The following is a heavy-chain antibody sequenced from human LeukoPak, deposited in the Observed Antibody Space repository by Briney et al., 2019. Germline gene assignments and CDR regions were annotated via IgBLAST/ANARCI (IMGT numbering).Heavy chain of an antibody. CDR2: ISDSGGST. CDR1: GFTCSSYA. CDR3: AKDKARYFDWLSY. D-gene: IGHD3-9*01. J-gene: IGHJ4*02. Sequence: GGSLRLSCAASGFTCSSYAMSWVRQAPGKGLEWVSAISDSGGSTYYADSVKGRFTISRDNSKNTLYLQMNSLRAEDTAVYYCAKDKARYFDWLSYWGQGTLVTVSS. V-gene: IGHV3-23*01.